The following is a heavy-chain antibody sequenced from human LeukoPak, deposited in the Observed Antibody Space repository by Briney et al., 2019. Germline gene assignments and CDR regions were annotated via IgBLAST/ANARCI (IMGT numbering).Heavy chain of an antibody. CDR2: IRSKANDHAT. CDR1: GFTFSGSA. J-gene: IGHJ4*02. V-gene: IGHV3-73*01. CDR3: TRRLMTTVNDY. Sequence: GGSLKLSCAASGFTFSGSAMHWVRQSPGKGLEWVGRIRSKANDHATAYAASVRGRFTISRDDSKNTAYLQMNSLKTEDTAVYYCTRRLMTTVNDYWGQGTLVAVSS. D-gene: IGHD4-17*01.